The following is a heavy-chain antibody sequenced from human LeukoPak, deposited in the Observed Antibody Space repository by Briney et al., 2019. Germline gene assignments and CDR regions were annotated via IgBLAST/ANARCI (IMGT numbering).Heavy chain of an antibody. CDR1: GYTFTSYD. V-gene: IGHV1-8*01. D-gene: IGHD2-15*01. CDR2: MNPNSGNT. Sequence: GASVKVSCKASGYTFTSYDINWVRQATGQGLEWMGWMNPNSGNTGYAQKFQGRVTMTRNTSISTAYMELSSLRSEDTAVYYSARAGCSGGSCSDVATNWGQGTLVTVSS. CDR3: ARAGCSGGSCSDVATN. J-gene: IGHJ4*02.